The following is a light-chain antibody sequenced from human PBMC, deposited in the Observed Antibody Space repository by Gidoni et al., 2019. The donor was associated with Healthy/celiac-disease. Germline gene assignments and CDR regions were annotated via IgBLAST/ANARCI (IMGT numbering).Light chain of an antibody. CDR3: QQYYSTPT. J-gene: IGKJ4*01. Sequence: DIVMTQSPDSLAVSLGERATINCKYSQSVLYSSNNKNYLAWYQQKPGQPPKLLIYWASTRESGVPYRFSGSGSGTDFTLTISSLQAEDFAGYYCQQYYSTPTFXGXTKVEIK. V-gene: IGKV4-1*01. CDR1: QSVLYSSNNKNY. CDR2: WAS.